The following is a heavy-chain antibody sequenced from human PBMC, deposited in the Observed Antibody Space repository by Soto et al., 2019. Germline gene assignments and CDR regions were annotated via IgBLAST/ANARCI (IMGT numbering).Heavy chain of an antibody. Sequence: ETLSLTCSVSGDSIGSSTNYWGWIRQPPGKGLEWIGTIYHSGNTYYNPTLKSRVAISVDMSKNQFSLRLNSVTAADTAVYYCARHEWLQLWLVTEYWGQGALVTVSS. CDR1: GDSIGSSTNY. D-gene: IGHD5-18*01. V-gene: IGHV4-39*01. CDR3: ARHEWLQLWLVTEY. J-gene: IGHJ4*02. CDR2: IYHSGNT.